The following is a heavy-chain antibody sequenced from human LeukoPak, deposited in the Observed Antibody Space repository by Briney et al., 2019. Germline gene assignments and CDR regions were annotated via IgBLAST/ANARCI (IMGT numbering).Heavy chain of an antibody. Sequence: GGSLRLSCAASGFTFSSYGMHWVRQAPGKGLEWVAVISYDGSNKYYADFVKGRFTISRDNSKNTLYLQMNSLRAEDTAVYYCARGEGGRWDTSNYYYYMDVWGKGATVTVSS. V-gene: IGHV3-30*03. CDR1: GFTFSSYG. D-gene: IGHD4-23*01. CDR2: ISYDGSNK. J-gene: IGHJ6*03. CDR3: ARGEGGRWDTSNYYYYMDV.